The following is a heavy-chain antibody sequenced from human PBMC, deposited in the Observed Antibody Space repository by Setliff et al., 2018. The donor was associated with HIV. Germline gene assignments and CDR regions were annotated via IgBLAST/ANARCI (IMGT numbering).Heavy chain of an antibody. CDR2: IYPGGSDT. CDR3: ARIIVGADDAFDV. CDR1: GYSFTSYW. D-gene: IGHD1-26*01. J-gene: IGHJ3*01. Sequence: GESLKISCKGSGYSFTSYWIGWVRQMPGKSLEWMGIIYPGGSDTRYSQSFQGQVTISVDKSISTAYLQWSSLKASDTAIYYCARIIVGADDAFDVWGQGTMVT. V-gene: IGHV5-51*01.